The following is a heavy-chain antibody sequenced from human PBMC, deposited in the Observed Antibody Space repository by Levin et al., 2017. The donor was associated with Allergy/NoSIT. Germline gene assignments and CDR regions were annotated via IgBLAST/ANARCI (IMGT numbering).Heavy chain of an antibody. J-gene: IGHJ6*02. CDR1: GGSFSGYY. D-gene: IGHD3-10*01. V-gene: IGHV4-34*01. Sequence: ASETLSLTCAVYGGSFSGYYWSWIRQPPGKGLEWIGEINHSGSTNYNPSLKSRVTISVDTSKNQFSLKLSSVTAADTAVYYCARGRVRGVYYYYYGMDVWGQGTTVTVSS. CDR2: INHSGST. CDR3: ARGRVRGVYYYYYGMDV.